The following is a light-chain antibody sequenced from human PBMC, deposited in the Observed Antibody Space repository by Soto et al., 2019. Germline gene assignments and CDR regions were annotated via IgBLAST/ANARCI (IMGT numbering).Light chain of an antibody. V-gene: IGKV1-39*01. J-gene: IGKJ1*01. CDR2: AAS. CDR3: QQSYSAPRT. CDR1: QRISSY. Sequence: DIQMTQSPSSLSASVGVRVTITCRASQRISSYLNWYQQKPGKAPKLLIYAASSLQSGVPSRFSSSGSGTDFTLTISSLQPEDFATYYCQQSYSAPRTFGQGTKVEIK.